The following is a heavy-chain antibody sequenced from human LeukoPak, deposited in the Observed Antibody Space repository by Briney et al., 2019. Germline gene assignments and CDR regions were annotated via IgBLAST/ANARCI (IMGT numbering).Heavy chain of an antibody. Sequence: ASVKVSCKASGGTFSSYAISWVRQAPGQGLEWVGRIIPILGIANYAQKFQGRVTITADKSTSTAYMELSSLRSEDTAVYYCAREDTAAAGTDYWGQGTLVTVSS. J-gene: IGHJ4*02. V-gene: IGHV1-69*04. CDR2: IIPILGIA. D-gene: IGHD6-13*01. CDR3: AREDTAAAGTDY. CDR1: GGTFSSYA.